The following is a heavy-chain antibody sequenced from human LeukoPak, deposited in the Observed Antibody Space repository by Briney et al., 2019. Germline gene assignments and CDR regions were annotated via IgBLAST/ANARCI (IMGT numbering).Heavy chain of an antibody. CDR1: GGSISSYY. CDR3: ARESGTYCSSTSCYYSNY. D-gene: IGHD2-2*01. J-gene: IGHJ4*02. CDR2: IYTSGST. V-gene: IGHV4-4*07. Sequence: SETLSLTCTVSGGSISSYYWSWIRQPAGKGLEWIGRIYTSGSTNYNPSLKSRVTISVDTSKNQFSLKLSSVTAADTAVYYCARESGTYCSSTSCYYSNYWGQGTLVTVSS.